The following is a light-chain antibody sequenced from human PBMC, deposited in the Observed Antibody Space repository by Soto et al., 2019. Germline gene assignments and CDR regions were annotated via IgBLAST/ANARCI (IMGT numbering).Light chain of an antibody. CDR1: HSLLHSNGYNY. Sequence: DILMTQSPLSLPVTPGAPASIHCRSSHSLLHSNGYNYLDWYLQKPGQSPQLMIYLGSNRASGVPDRFSGSGSGTDFTLKISRVEAEDVGVYHCMQALRAPPTLGQGTKVDIK. J-gene: IGKJ1*01. CDR2: LGS. CDR3: MQALRAPPT. V-gene: IGKV2-28*01.